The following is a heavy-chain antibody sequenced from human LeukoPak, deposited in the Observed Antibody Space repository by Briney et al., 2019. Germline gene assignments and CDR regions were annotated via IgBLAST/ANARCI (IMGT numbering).Heavy chain of an antibody. Sequence: GGSLRLSCAASGFTVSSNSMSWVRQAPGKGLEWVSVIYSGGTTYYADSVKGRFTISKDNSKNTLYLQMNSLRAEDTAVYYCAKERPLGNYMDVWGKGTTVTVSS. J-gene: IGHJ6*03. CDR1: GFTVSSNS. CDR3: AKERPLGNYMDV. CDR2: IYSGGTT. V-gene: IGHV3-66*01.